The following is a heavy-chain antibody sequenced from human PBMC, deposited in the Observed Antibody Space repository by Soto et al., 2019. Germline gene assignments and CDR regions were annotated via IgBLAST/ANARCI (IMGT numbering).Heavy chain of an antibody. CDR1: GFTFISYS. CDR2: ISSSSSYI. V-gene: IGHV3-21*01. D-gene: IGHD3-16*01. J-gene: IGHJ4*02. Sequence: PGGSLRLSCAASGFTFISYSMNWVRQAPGKGLEWVSSISSSSSYIYYADSVKGRFTISRDNAKNSLYLQMNSLRAEDTAVYYCARDNVGGGGGQEENWGQGTLVTVSS. CDR3: ARDNVGGGGGQEEN.